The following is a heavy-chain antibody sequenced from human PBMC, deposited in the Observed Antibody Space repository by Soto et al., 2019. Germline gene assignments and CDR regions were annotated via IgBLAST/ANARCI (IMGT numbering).Heavy chain of an antibody. CDR3: AKDGAPRYCTRRRCPPAGAY. Sequence: GGSLRLSCSGSGFTFTNYGLHWVRQAPGKGLEWVAAISYDGSNEYYADSVKGRFTISRDYSKKMLYLQMDSLRPEDTAVYYCAKDGAPRYCTRRRCPPAGAYCGQGPLVTVSS. CDR1: GFTFTNYG. CDR2: ISYDGSNE. J-gene: IGHJ4*02. V-gene: IGHV3-30*18. D-gene: IGHD2-8*01.